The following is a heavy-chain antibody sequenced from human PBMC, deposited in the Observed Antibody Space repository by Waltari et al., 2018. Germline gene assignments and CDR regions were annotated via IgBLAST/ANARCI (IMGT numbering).Heavy chain of an antibody. CDR3: ARDLSPLAVGRMYDAFDI. CDR2: IIPIFGTA. Sequence: QVQLVQSGAEVKKPGSSVKVSCKASGGTFSSYAISWVRQAPGQGLEWMGGIIPIFGTANYAQKFQGRVTITADESTSTAYMELSSLRSEDTAVYYCARDLSPLAVGRMYDAFDIWGQGTMVTVSS. J-gene: IGHJ3*02. D-gene: IGHD6-19*01. CDR1: GGTFSSYA. V-gene: IGHV1-69*01.